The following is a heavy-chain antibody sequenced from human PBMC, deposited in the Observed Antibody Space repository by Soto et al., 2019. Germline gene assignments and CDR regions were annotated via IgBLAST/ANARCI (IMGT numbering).Heavy chain of an antibody. V-gene: IGHV2-5*02. J-gene: IGHJ6*02. CDR1: GFSLSTSGVG. CDR3: IQSRCGGDCLQSYASHYYYGMDV. CDR2: IYWDDDK. D-gene: IGHD2-21*02. Sequence: QITLKESGPTLVKPTQTLTLTCTFSGFSLSTSGVGVGWIRQPPGKALEWLALIYWDDDKRYSPSLRSRLTISKETSKNQVVLTMTKMDPVDTATDHCIQSRCGGDCLQSYASHYYYGMDVWGQGTTFTVSS.